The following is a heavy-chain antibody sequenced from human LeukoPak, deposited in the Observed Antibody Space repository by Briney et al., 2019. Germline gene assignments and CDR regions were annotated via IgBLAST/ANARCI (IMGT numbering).Heavy chain of an antibody. J-gene: IGHJ4*02. CDR1: GFTVSSNY. CDR2: IYSGGST. D-gene: IGHD3-10*01. V-gene: IGHV3-66*01. Sequence: GGSLRLSCAASGFTVSSNYMSWVRQAPGKGLEWVSYIYSGGSTYYADSVKGRFTISRDNSKNTLYLQMNCLRAEDTAVYYCARVLGYYGSGSYYTGGFDYWGQGTLVTVSS. CDR3: ARVLGYYGSGSYYTGGFDY.